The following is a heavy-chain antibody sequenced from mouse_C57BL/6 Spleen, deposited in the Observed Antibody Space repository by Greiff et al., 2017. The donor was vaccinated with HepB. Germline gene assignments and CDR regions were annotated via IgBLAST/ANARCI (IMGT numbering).Heavy chain of an antibody. V-gene: IGHV1-64*01. J-gene: IGHJ2*01. CDR3: VYGKEGSFDY. D-gene: IGHD2-1*01. CDR2: IHPNSGST. CDR1: GYTFTSYW. Sequence: QVQLQQPGAELVKPGASVKLSCKASGYTFTSYWMHWVKQRPGQGLEWIGMIHPNSGSTNYNEKFKGKATLTADKSSSTAYMELRSLTSEDSAVYFCVYGKEGSFDYWGQGTTLTVSS.